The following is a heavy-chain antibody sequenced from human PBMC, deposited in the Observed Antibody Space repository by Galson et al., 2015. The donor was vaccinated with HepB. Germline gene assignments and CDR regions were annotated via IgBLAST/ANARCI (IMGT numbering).Heavy chain of an antibody. D-gene: IGHD6-13*01. Sequence: SLRLSCAGSGFDFNSYTMNWVRQAPGKGLEWVSYISSSSRTIYYADSVKGRFTVSRDNAKESLFLQVESLRAEDTAVYYCVTRIAGTPLIDYWGQGTLVTVSS. V-gene: IGHV3-48*04. CDR1: GFDFNSYT. J-gene: IGHJ4*02. CDR2: ISSSSRTI. CDR3: VTRIAGTPLIDY.